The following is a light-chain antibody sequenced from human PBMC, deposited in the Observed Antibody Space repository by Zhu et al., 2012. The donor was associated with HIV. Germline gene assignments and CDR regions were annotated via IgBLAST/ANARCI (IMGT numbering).Light chain of an antibody. V-gene: IGKV3-20*01. CDR1: QSVSSSY. CDR2: GAS. J-gene: IGKJ2*01. Sequence: EIMLTQSPGTLSLSPGERATLSCRASQSVSSSYLGWYQQRLGQAPRLLIYGASSRATGIPDRFSGSGSGTDFTLTISRLEPEDFAVYYCQQYGSSPYTFGQGTKLEIK. CDR3: QQYGSSPYT.